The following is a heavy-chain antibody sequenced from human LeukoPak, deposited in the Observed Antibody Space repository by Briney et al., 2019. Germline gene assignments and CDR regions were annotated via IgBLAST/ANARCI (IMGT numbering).Heavy chain of an antibody. CDR1: GFTFSGSA. J-gene: IGHJ4*02. CDR3: TRQWRAYSYGYDY. CDR2: IRSKANSYAT. V-gene: IGHV3-73*01. Sequence: PGGSLRLSCAASGFTFSGSAMHWVRQASGKGLEWVGRIRSKANSYATAYAASVKGRFTISRDDSKNTAYLQMNSLKTEDTAVYYCTRQWRAYSYGYDYWGQGTLVTVSS. D-gene: IGHD5-18*01.